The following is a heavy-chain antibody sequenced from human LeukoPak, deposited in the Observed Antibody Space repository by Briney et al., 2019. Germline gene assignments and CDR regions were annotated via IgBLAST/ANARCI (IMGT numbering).Heavy chain of an antibody. J-gene: IGHJ4*02. CDR1: GFTFSSYA. V-gene: IGHV3-23*01. D-gene: IGHD3-3*01. CDR3: AKVPAVRITIFGVSFDF. Sequence: PPGGSLRLSCAASGFTFSSYAMNWVRQAPGRGLEWVSAISCSGGSTYYAASVKGRFTISRDNSKNTLYLQMNSLRAEDTAVYYCAKVPAVRITIFGVSFDFWGQGTLVTVSS. CDR2: ISCSGGST.